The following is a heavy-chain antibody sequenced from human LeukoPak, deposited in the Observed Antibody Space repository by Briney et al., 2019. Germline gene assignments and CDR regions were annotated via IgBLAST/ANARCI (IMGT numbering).Heavy chain of an antibody. D-gene: IGHD6-19*01. Sequence: SETLSLTCTVSGGSISSYYWSWIRQPPGKGLEWIGYIYYSGSTNYNPSLKSRVTISVDTSKNQFSLKLSSVTAADTAVYYCARRYSSGWYYWFDPWGQGTLVTVSS. CDR1: GGSISSYY. CDR2: IYYSGST. J-gene: IGHJ5*02. V-gene: IGHV4-59*08. CDR3: ARRYSSGWYYWFDP.